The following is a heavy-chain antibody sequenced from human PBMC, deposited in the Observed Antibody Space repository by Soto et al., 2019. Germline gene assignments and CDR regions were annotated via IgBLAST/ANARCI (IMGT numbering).Heavy chain of an antibody. CDR3: VRGHCGFAF. Sequence: EVQLVESGGGLVQPGGSLRLSCAVSGFIFSDHFMDWVRQVPGKGLEWIARSRNKANSYTTVYAASVQDRFTISRDTSKHSLYLQINSLRTEDTALYYCVRGHCGFAFWGQGTLVTVSS. J-gene: IGHJ4*02. CDR1: GFIFSDHF. CDR2: SRNKANSYTT. V-gene: IGHV3-72*01. D-gene: IGHD2-21*01.